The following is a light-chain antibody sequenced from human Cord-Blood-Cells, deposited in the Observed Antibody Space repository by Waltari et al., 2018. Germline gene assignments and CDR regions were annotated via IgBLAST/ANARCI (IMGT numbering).Light chain of an antibody. J-gene: IGKJ1*01. CDR3: QQYGSSPRT. CDR2: GAS. V-gene: IGKV3-20*01. CDR1: QSVSSSY. Sequence: EIVLTQSPGTLSLSPGERATLSCRASQSVSSSYLACYQQKPGQAPRLLIYGASSRATCIPDRFSGSGSGTDFTLTISRLEPEDFAVYYCQQYGSSPRTFGQGTKVEIK.